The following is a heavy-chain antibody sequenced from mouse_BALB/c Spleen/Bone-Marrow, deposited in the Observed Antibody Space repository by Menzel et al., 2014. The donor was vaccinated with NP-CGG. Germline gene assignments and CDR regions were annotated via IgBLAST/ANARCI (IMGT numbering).Heavy chain of an antibody. V-gene: IGHV1-87*01. CDR1: GYTFTSYW. Sequence: VKLQESGAELARPGASVKLSCKASGYTFTSYWMQWIKQRPGQGLEWIGAIYPGDGDTTYTQKSKGKATLTADKSSSTAYVQLSSLASEDSAVYYCARSRGWYFDVWGAGTTVTVSS. J-gene: IGHJ1*01. CDR3: ARSRGWYFDV. CDR2: IYPGDGDT.